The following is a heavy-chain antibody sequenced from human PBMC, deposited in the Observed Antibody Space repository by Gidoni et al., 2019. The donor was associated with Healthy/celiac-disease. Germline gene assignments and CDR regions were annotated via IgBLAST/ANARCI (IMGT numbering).Heavy chain of an antibody. D-gene: IGHD3-10*01. J-gene: IGHJ4*02. CDR3: AREAWYGGY. CDR1: GYTFTSFA. CDR2: INPNTGNP. Sequence: QVQLVLSGSELKKPGASVKVSCKASGYTFTSFAMNWVRQAAGQVLEWMGWINPNTGNPTYAQGFTGRFVFTLDTSVSTAYLQISSLKAEDTAVYYCAREAWYGGYWGQGTLVTVSS. V-gene: IGHV7-4-1*02.